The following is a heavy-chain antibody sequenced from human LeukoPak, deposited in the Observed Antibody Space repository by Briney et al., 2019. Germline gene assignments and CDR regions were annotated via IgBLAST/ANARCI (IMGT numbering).Heavy chain of an antibody. V-gene: IGHV1-8*03. CDR3: ARGKLLWFGESTYFDY. CDR1: GYTFTSYD. CDR2: MNPNSGNT. Sequence: GASVKVSCKASGYTFTSYDINWVRQATGQGLEWMGCMNPNSGNTGYAQKFQGRVTITRNTSISTAYMELSSLRSEDTAVYYCARGKLLWFGESTYFDYWGQGTLVTVSS. J-gene: IGHJ4*02. D-gene: IGHD3-10*01.